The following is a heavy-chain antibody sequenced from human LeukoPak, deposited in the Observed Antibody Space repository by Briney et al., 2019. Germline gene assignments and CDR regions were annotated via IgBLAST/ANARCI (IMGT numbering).Heavy chain of an antibody. J-gene: IGHJ5*02. CDR2: IYYSGST. CDR1: GGSISSGGYY. Sequence: SQTLSLTCTVSGGSISSGGYYWSWIGQHPGKGLEWIGYIYYSGSTYYNPSLKSRVTISVDTSKNQFSLKLSSVTAADTAVYYCARRPTGCSGGSCYSEDNWFDPWGQGTLVTVSS. CDR3: ARRPTGCSGGSCYSEDNWFDP. D-gene: IGHD2-15*01. V-gene: IGHV4-31*03.